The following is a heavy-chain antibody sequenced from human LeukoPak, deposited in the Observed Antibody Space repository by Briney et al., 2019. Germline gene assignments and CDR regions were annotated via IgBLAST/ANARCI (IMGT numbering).Heavy chain of an antibody. CDR2: INPSGDPT. CDR1: GYTFTSYY. CDR3: ARSSGYYSSLFYMHV. V-gene: IGHV1-46*01. D-gene: IGHD3-22*01. J-gene: IGHJ6*03. Sequence: ASVKVSCKASGYTFTSYYMHWVRQAPGQGLEWVGIINPSGDPTTCAQKFQGRVTMTSDMSTSTVYMELSSLRSEDTAVYYCARSSGYYSSLFYMHVWGKGTTVTVSS.